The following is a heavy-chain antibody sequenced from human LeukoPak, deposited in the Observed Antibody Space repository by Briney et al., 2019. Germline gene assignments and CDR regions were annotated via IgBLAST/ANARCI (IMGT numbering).Heavy chain of an antibody. Sequence: PETLSLTCTVSGGSLSSYYWSWIRQPPGGGLEWNGYIYYSGSTNYNASLKSRVAISVDTSKNQCSLKLSSVTAADAAVYYCARDPRDSSGFTDAFDIWGQGTMVTVSS. V-gene: IGHV4-59*01. D-gene: IGHD3-22*01. CDR2: IYYSGST. CDR1: GGSLSSYY. CDR3: ARDPRDSSGFTDAFDI. J-gene: IGHJ3*02.